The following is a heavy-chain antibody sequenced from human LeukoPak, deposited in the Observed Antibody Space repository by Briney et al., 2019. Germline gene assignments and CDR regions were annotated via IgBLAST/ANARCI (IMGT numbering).Heavy chain of an antibody. J-gene: IGHJ4*02. Sequence: PGGSLRLSCAASGFTFDDYAMHWVRQAPGKGLEWVSGISWNSGTIGYADSVKGRFTISRNNAKNSLCLQMNSLRAEDTAVYYCARRYSSGLDYWGQRTLVTVSS. D-gene: IGHD6-19*01. V-gene: IGHV3-9*01. CDR1: GFTFDDYA. CDR3: ARRYSSGLDY. CDR2: ISWNSGTI.